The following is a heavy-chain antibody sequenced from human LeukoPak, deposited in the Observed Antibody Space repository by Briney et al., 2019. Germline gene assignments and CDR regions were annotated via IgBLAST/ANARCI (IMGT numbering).Heavy chain of an antibody. J-gene: IGHJ6*03. CDR2: IHHSGST. D-gene: IGHD3-16*01. CDR3: ARCYGYYYYYMDV. CDR1: GYSISSGYY. Sequence: PSETLSLTCTVSGYSISSGYYWGWIRQPPGKGLEWIGSIHHSGSTYYNPSLKSRVTISVDTSKNQFSLKLSSVTAADTAVYYCARCYGYYYYYMDVWGKGTTVTVSS. V-gene: IGHV4-38-2*02.